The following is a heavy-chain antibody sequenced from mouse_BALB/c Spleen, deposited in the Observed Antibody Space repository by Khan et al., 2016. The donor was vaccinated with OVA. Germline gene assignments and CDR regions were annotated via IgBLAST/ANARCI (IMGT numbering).Heavy chain of an antibody. J-gene: IGHJ2*01. V-gene: IGHV3-2*02. Sequence: EAQLQESGPGLVKPSQSLSLTCTVTGYSITSGYAWNWIRQFPGNKLEWMGYISYSDFTNYNPSLKSRISITRDTSKNQFFLQLSSVTTEDTATYYCARSNYYGYYFDYWGQGATLTVSS. CDR2: ISYSDFT. D-gene: IGHD1-1*01. CDR1: GYSITSGYA. CDR3: ARSNYYGYYFDY.